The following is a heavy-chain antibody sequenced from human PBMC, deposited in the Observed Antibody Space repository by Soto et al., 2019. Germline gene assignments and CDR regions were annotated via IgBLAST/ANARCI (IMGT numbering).Heavy chain of an antibody. V-gene: IGHV2-5*02. D-gene: IGHD6-6*01. CDR2: IYWDDDK. CDR1: GFSLSTDDVG. J-gene: IGHJ4*02. Sequence: GPTRVNPTQTLTLTCTFCGFSLSTDDVGVGWIRQRPGKDLDWLAVIYWDDDKRYSPSLKSRLTITKDTSKNQVLLTMTNMDPVDTATYFCARSKYSISSFDYWGQGALVTVSS. CDR3: ARSKYSISSFDY.